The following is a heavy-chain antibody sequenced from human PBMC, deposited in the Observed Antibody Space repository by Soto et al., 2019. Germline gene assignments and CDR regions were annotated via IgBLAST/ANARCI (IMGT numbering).Heavy chain of an antibody. CDR2: IIPIFGTA. V-gene: IGHV1-69*13. Sequence: VASVKVSCKASGGTFSSYAISWVRQAPGQGLEWMGGIIPIFGTANYAQKFQGRVTITADESTSTAYMELSSLRSEDTAVYYCAREVALVITIGNWFDPWGQGTLVTVSS. J-gene: IGHJ5*02. D-gene: IGHD3-22*01. CDR3: AREVALVITIGNWFDP. CDR1: GGTFSSYA.